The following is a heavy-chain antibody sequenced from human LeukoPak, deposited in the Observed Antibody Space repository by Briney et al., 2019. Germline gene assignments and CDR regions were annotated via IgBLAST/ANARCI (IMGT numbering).Heavy chain of an antibody. CDR2: IIPILDIA. Sequence: ASVKVSCKASGGTFSSYAISWVRQAPGQGLECMGRIIPILDIATYAQKFQGRATITADKSTSTAYMELSSLSSEDTAVYYCARDQGVTDPPPYGLDVWGQGTTVTVSS. CDR1: GGTFSSYA. J-gene: IGHJ6*02. CDR3: ARDQGVTDPPPYGLDV. D-gene: IGHD3-10*01. V-gene: IGHV1-69*04.